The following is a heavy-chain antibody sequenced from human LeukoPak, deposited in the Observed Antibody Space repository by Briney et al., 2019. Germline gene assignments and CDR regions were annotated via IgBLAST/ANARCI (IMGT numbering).Heavy chain of an antibody. V-gene: IGHV3-7*01. CDR1: GFTFSSYA. Sequence: GGSLRLSCAASGFTFSSYAMHWVRQAPGKGLEWVADIKQDGSEKYYLDSVKGRFTISRDNAKNSVYLQMNSLRAEDTAVYYCASGYSGGWGFDYWGQGTLVTVSS. J-gene: IGHJ4*02. CDR3: ASGYSGGWGFDY. D-gene: IGHD6-19*01. CDR2: IKQDGSEK.